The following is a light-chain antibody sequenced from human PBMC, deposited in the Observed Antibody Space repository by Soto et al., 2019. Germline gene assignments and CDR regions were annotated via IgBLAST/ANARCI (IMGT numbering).Light chain of an antibody. Sequence: EIVLTQSPGTLSLSPGERATLSCRASQSLSNNYLAWYQQIPGQAPRLLIYGASVRATGIPDRFSGSGSGTDFTLTISRLEPEDFAVYFCQQYGSSPVTFGGGTKVKIK. CDR1: QSLSNNY. J-gene: IGKJ4*01. CDR2: GAS. CDR3: QQYGSSPVT. V-gene: IGKV3-20*01.